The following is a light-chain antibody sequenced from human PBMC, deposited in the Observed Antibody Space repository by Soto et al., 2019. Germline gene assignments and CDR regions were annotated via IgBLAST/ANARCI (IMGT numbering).Light chain of an antibody. CDR3: QQYGST. J-gene: IGKJ1*01. V-gene: IGKV3-20*01. CDR1: QSISSY. CDR2: GAS. Sequence: EIVLTQSPATLSLSPGERATLSCRASQSISSYLAWYQQKPGQAPRLLIYGASSRATGIPDRFSGSGSGTDFTLTISRLEPEDFAVYYCQQYGSTFGQGTKV.